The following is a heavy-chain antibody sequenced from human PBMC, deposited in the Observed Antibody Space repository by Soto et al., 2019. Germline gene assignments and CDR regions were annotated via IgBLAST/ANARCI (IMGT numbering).Heavy chain of an antibody. CDR1: GGSFSGYI. V-gene: IGHV4-34*01. CDR3: ARGLITGSQYSGGSYYFDS. J-gene: IGHJ4*02. D-gene: IGHD1-26*01. CDR2: INHSGSA. Sequence: PSETLSLTCDVYGGSFSGYIWTWIRQTPGKGLQWIGQINHSGSANYNPSLKSRVTISVHTSNSQFSLELSSVTAADTAVYYCARGLITGSQYSGGSYYFDSWCQGTQVTVSS.